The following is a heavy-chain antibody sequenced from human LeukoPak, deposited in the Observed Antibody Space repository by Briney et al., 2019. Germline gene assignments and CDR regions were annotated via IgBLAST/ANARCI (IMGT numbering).Heavy chain of an antibody. Sequence: GGSLRLSCAASGFTFSGYSMNWVRQAPGKGLEWVSSISSSSSYIYYADSVKGRFTISRDNAKKSLYLQMSSLRAEDTAVYYCAFYYYYGMDVWGQGTTVTVSS. CDR1: GFTFSGYS. J-gene: IGHJ6*02. V-gene: IGHV3-21*01. CDR2: ISSSSSYI. CDR3: AFYYYYGMDV.